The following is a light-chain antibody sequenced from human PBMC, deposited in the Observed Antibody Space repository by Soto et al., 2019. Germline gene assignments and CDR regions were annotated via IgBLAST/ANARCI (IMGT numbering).Light chain of an antibody. CDR3: QQRESCPST. CDR2: GAS. V-gene: IGKV3-20*01. CDR1: QSISSIY. J-gene: IGKJ4*01. Sequence: EIVLTQSPGTLSLSPGERATLSCRASQSISSIYLAWYQQKPGQAPRLLIYGASNRATSIPARFSGSGSGTDFTLTISSLQPEDFATYYCQQRESCPSTFGGGTKVDIK.